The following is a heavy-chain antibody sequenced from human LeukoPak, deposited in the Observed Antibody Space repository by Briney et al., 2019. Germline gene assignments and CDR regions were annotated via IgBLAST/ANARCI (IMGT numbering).Heavy chain of an antibody. CDR2: ISAYNGNT. CDR3: ARPYCTNGVCYETLGY. CDR1: GYTFTSYG. Sequence: ASVKVSCKASGYTFTSYGISWVRQAPGQGLEGMGWISAYNGNTNYAQKLQGRVTMTTDTSTSTAYMELRSLRSDDTAVYYCARPYCTNGVCYETLGYWGQGTLVTVSS. V-gene: IGHV1-18*01. D-gene: IGHD2-8*01. J-gene: IGHJ4*02.